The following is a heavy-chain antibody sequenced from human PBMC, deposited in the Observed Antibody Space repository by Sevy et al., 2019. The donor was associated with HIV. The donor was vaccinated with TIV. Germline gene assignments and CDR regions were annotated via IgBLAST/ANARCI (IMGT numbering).Heavy chain of an antibody. Sequence: GGSLRLSCAASGFTFSSYWMSWVRQAPGKGLEWVANIKQDGSEKYYVDSVKGRFTISRDNAKNSLYLQMNSLRAEDTAVYYCARDGAFYDYVWGSYRRDAFDIWGQGTMDTVSS. V-gene: IGHV3-7*03. CDR1: GFTFSSYW. D-gene: IGHD3-16*02. J-gene: IGHJ3*02. CDR3: ARDGAFYDYVWGSYRRDAFDI. CDR2: IKQDGSEK.